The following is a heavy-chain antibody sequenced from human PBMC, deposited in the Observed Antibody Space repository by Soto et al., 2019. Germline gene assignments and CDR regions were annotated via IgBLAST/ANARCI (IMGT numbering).Heavy chain of an antibody. CDR3: AHRLSSPTANFHYYPGMHV. CDR1: GFSFYSGVVG. Sequence: SGHTLVNPTQTLTLTCSFSGFSFYSGVVGVGWIRQPPGKALEWLALIHWDDDKYYSPSLRSRLTITKDSSKDQVVLTMTNMDPVDTGTYYCAHRLSSPTANFHYYPGMHVWG. J-gene: IGHJ6*02. V-gene: IGHV2-5*02. CDR2: IHWDDDK. D-gene: IGHD2-2*01.